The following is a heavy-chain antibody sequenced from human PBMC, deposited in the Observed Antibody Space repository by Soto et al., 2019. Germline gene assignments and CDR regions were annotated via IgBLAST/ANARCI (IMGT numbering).Heavy chain of an antibody. V-gene: IGHV3-48*01. CDR3: ARVPIAADEHFDY. D-gene: IGHD6-13*01. J-gene: IGHJ4*02. Sequence: GGSLRLSCAASGFTFSFYSMSWVRQAPGKGLEWVSYISSTSSTIYYADSAKGRFTISRDNAKTSLYLQMNSLRAEDTAVYYCARVPIAADEHFDYWGQGTLVTVSS. CDR2: ISSTSSTI. CDR1: GFTFSFYS.